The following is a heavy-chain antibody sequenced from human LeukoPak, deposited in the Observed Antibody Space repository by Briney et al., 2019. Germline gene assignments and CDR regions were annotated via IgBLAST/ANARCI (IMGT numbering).Heavy chain of an antibody. CDR3: ARATIVLVITTLFDN. V-gene: IGHV3-30*04. Sequence: PGRSLRLSCAASGFTFSSYAMHWVRQAPGKGLEWVAVISYDGSNKYYADSVKGRFTISRDNSKNTLYLQMNSLRAEDTAVYYCARATIVLVITTLFDNWGQGTLVTVSS. D-gene: IGHD3-22*01. CDR1: GFTFSSYA. J-gene: IGHJ4*02. CDR2: ISYDGSNK.